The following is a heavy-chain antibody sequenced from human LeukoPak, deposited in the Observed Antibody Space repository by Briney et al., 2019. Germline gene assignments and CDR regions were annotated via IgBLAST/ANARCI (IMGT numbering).Heavy chain of an antibody. Sequence: SETLSLTCAVYGGSFSGYYWSWIRQPPGKGLEWIGEINHSGSTNYNPSLKSRVTISVDTSKNQFSLKLSSVTAADTAVYYCARCSEGGSCPFDYWGQGTLVTVSS. J-gene: IGHJ4*02. D-gene: IGHD2-15*01. V-gene: IGHV4-34*01. CDR2: INHSGST. CDR3: ARCSEGGSCPFDY. CDR1: GGSFSGYY.